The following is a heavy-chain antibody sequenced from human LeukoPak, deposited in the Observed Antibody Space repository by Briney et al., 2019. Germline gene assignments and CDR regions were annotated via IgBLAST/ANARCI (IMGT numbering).Heavy chain of an antibody. D-gene: IGHD6-6*01. CDR3: ARVRSSSGYYYYYMDV. CDR1: GGSFSEYY. J-gene: IGHJ6*03. V-gene: IGHV4-34*01. CDR2: INHSGNT. Sequence: SETLSLTCAVYGGSFSEYYWSWIRQPPGKGLEWIGEINHSGNTNYNPSLKSRVTMSVDTSKNQFSLKLSSVTAADTAVYYCARVRSSSGYYYYYMDVWGKGTTVTVSS.